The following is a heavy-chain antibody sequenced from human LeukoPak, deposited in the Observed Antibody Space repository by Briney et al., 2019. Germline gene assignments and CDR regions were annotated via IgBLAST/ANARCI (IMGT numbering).Heavy chain of an antibody. Sequence: SETLSLTCTVSGGSISSNNNYWGWIRQPPGKVLEWIGSIYYSGSTCYNPSLKSRVTISVDTSKNQFSLRLSSVTAADTAVYYCARRCSGGSCYPGSFDYWGQGTLVTVSS. V-gene: IGHV4-39*01. CDR2: IYYSGST. CDR3: ARRCSGGSCYPGSFDY. D-gene: IGHD2-15*01. J-gene: IGHJ4*02. CDR1: GGSISSNNNY.